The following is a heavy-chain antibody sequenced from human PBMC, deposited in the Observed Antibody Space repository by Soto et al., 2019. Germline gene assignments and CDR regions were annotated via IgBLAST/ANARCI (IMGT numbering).Heavy chain of an antibody. CDR3: ARPLFGWGIWFDP. Sequence: XXTLCLHCTVGGGSISNYYCRWILHHPGKGLEWMGYLYYSGSTNYNHSLKSRVTISVDTSKNQFSLKLSSVNAADTAVYYCARPLFGWGIWFDPWGQGTLVTVSS. D-gene: IGHD3-10*02. CDR2: LYYSGST. V-gene: IGHV4-59*01. J-gene: IGHJ5*02. CDR1: GGSISNYY.